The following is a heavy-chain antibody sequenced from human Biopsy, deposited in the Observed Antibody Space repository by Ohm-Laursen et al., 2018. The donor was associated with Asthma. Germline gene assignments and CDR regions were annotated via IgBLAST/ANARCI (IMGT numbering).Heavy chain of an antibody. V-gene: IGHV3-33*01. CDR3: ARDLGTTRMDV. CDR1: GFTFSSYG. CDR2: IWYDGGYK. D-gene: IGHD1-1*01. Sequence: SLRLSCTASGFTFSSYGIHWVRQAPGKGLEWVAVIWYDGGYKDNVDSVKGRFTISRDNSKSTLYLQMNSLRAEDTAVYYCARDLGTTRMDVWGQGTTVTVS. J-gene: IGHJ6*02.